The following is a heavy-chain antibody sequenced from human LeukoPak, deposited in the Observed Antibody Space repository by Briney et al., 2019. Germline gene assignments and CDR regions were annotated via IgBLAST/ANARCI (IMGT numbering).Heavy chain of an antibody. Sequence: ASVKVSCKASGYTFTSYGISWVRQAPGQGLEWMGWISGYNGKTNYAQKLQGRVTMTTDTSTSTAYMELRSLRSDDTAVYYCARERIVAGTGTFDSWGQGTLVTVSS. CDR3: ARERIVAGTGTFDS. D-gene: IGHD6-19*01. J-gene: IGHJ4*02. CDR1: GYTFTSYG. V-gene: IGHV1-18*01. CDR2: ISGYNGKT.